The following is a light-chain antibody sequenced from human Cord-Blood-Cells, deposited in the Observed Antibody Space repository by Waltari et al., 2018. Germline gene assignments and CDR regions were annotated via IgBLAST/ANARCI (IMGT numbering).Light chain of an antibody. V-gene: IGKV1-39*01. CDR2: AAS. CDR1: QSISSY. CDR3: QQSYSTPLT. J-gene: IGKJ4*01. Sequence: DIQMTPSPSPLSPSVGHRVTLTCRASQSISSYLNWYQQKPGKAPKLLIYAASSLQSGVPSRFSGSGSVTDFTLTISSLQPEDFATYYCQQSYSTPLTFGGGTKVEIK.